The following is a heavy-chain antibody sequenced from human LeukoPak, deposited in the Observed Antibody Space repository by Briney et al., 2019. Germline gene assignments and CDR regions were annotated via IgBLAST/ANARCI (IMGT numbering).Heavy chain of an antibody. CDR2: INYSGST. V-gene: IGHV4-39*07. Sequence: SETLSLTCTVSGGSVSSSSHYWGWIRQPPGKGLEWIGSINYSGSTYYNPSLKSRITISVDTSKNQFSLKLSSVTAADTAVYYCVREHSSSADYWGQGTLVTVSS. CDR3: VREHSSSADY. D-gene: IGHD6-6*01. CDR1: GGSVSSSSHY. J-gene: IGHJ4*02.